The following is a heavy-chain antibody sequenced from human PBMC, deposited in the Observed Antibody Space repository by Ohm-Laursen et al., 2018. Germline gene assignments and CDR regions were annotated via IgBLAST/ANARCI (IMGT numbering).Heavy chain of an antibody. J-gene: IGHJ3*02. CDR3: AKDISGAGGGGAFDI. V-gene: IGHV3-7*03. CDR1: GFTFSAYW. CDR2: IKQGGSEK. D-gene: IGHD2-15*01. Sequence: SLRLSCAASGFTFSAYWMSWVRQAPGKGLEWVANIKQGGSEKYYVDSVKGRFTISRDNAKNSLYLQMNSLRAEDTALYYCAKDISGAGGGGAFDIWGQGTMVTVSS.